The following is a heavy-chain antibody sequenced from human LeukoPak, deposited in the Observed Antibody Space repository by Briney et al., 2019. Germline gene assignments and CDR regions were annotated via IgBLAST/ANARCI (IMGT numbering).Heavy chain of an antibody. D-gene: IGHD3-9*01. CDR2: MSFIGST. CDR1: GGSISSTTYY. J-gene: IGHJ3*02. Sequence: SETLSLTCSVSGGSISSTTYYWGWIRQPPGKGLEWIGSMSFIGSTYYNPSLKSRVTISVHMSKNHFSLKLSSVTAADTAVYYCARHRRHYDILTGYYAGHFDIWGQGAMVTVPS. CDR3: ARHRRHYDILTGYYAGHFDI. V-gene: IGHV4-39*01.